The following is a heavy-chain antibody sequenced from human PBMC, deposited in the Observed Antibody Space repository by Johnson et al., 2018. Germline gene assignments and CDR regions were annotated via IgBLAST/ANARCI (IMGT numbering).Heavy chain of an antibody. CDR3: AKGRDFYGSGLDAFDM. J-gene: IGHJ3*02. CDR2: IASGTPYI. CDR1: GFTFTVFN. Sequence: EVQLVESGGGLVKPGGSLRLSYAASGFTFTVFNINWVRQAPGKGLDRVSYIASGTPYIYYADSLQGRFTISRDNAKNSLYLQRNSLRADDTAVYYCAKGRDFYGSGLDAFDMWGQGTMVTVSS. V-gene: IGHV3-21*01. D-gene: IGHD3-10*01.